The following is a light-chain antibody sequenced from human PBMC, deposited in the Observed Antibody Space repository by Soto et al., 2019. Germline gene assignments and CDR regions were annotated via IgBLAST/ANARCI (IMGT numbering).Light chain of an antibody. V-gene: IGKV3-20*01. J-gene: IGKJ1*01. CDR2: GAS. CDR1: QSVSNSY. CDR3: QQYGSSPVT. Sequence: EIVLTQSPGTLSSSPGERATLSCRASQSVSNSYLAWYQQKPGQAPRLLIYGASSRATGIPDSFSGSGSGTDFTHTISRLEPEDFAVYYCQQYGSSPVTFGQGTKGEIK.